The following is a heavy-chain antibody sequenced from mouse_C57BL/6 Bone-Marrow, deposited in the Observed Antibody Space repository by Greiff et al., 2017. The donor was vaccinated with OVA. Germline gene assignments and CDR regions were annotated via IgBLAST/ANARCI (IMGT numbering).Heavy chain of an antibody. V-gene: IGHV1-83*01. CDR3: ELGFAY. J-gene: IGHJ3*01. CDR2: IYPGSGST. CDR1: GYTFTDYN. D-gene: IGHD4-1*01. Sequence: VQLQQSGPELVKPGASVKIPCKASGYTFTDYNMDWVKQRPGQGLEWIGDIYPGSGSTNYNEKFKSKATLTVDTSSSTAYMQLSSLTSEDSAVYYCELGFAYWGQGTLVTVSA.